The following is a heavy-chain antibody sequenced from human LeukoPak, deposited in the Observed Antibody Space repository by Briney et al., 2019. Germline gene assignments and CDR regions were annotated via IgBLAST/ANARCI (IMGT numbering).Heavy chain of an antibody. CDR1: GYTLTELS. CDR2: FDPEDGET. CDR3: ARGHQLPAYGMDV. V-gene: IGHV1-24*01. J-gene: IGHJ6*02. D-gene: IGHD2-2*01. Sequence: GASVKVSCKVSGYTLTELSIHWVRQAPGKGLEWMGGFDPEDGETIYAQKFQGRVTMTEDTSTDTAYMELSSPRSEDTAMYYCARGHQLPAYGMDVWGQGTTVTVSS.